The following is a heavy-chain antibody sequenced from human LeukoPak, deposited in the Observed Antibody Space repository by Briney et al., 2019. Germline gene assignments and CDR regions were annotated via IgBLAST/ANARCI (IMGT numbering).Heavy chain of an antibody. Sequence: EASVKVSCKVSGYTLTELSMRWVRQAPGKGLEWMGGFDPEDGETIYAQKFQGSVTMTEDTSTDTAYMELSSLRSEDTAVYYCATPGQLVHGLDYWGQGTLVTVSS. D-gene: IGHD6-13*01. V-gene: IGHV1-24*01. CDR3: ATPGQLVHGLDY. J-gene: IGHJ4*02. CDR1: GYTLTELS. CDR2: FDPEDGET.